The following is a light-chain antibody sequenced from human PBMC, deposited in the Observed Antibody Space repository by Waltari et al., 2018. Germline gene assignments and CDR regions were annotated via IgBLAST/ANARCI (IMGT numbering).Light chain of an antibody. Sequence: DIQMTQSPASLSASVGDRVDITCQATRDITNFLSWFQQKSGRTPRLLFYEASILDTGVPSMFSGRASGTHFTLTIDDVQPQDSATYFCQQYDDVPITFGQVTRLDI. CDR1: RDITNF. V-gene: IGKV1-33*01. J-gene: IGKJ5*01. CDR2: EAS. CDR3: QQYDDVPIT.